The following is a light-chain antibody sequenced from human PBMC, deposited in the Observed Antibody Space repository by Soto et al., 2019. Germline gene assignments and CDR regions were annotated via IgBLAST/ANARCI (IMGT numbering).Light chain of an antibody. J-gene: IGLJ1*01. V-gene: IGLV2-8*01. CDR2: EVS. CDR3: SSYTTSNTYV. Sequence: QSVLTQPPSASGSPGQSVTISCTGTSSDVGGYNYVSWYQQHPGKAPKLMIYEVSKRPSGVPDRFSGSKSGNTASLTVSGLQPEDEADYYCSSYTTSNTYVFGTGTKVTVL. CDR1: SSDVGGYNY.